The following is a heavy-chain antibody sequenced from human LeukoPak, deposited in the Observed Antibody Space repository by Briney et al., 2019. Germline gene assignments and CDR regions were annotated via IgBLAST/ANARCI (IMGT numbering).Heavy chain of an antibody. D-gene: IGHD3-10*01. V-gene: IGHV3-23*01. CDR1: GFTFSNYA. J-gene: IGHJ4*02. CDR3: ARDRGSGSGSNPHFDY. CDR2: ISGSGDNT. Sequence: PGGSLRLSCAASGFTFSNYAMTWVRQAPGKGLEWVSAISGSGDNTYYADSAKGRFTISRDNSKNTLYLQMNSLRAEDTAVYYCARDRGSGSGSNPHFDYWGQGTLVTVSS.